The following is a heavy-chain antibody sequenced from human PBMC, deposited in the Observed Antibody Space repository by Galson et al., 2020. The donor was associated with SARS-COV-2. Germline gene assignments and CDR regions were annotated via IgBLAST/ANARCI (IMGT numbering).Heavy chain of an antibody. D-gene: IGHD5-18*01. V-gene: IGHV4-39*07. CDR3: ARDNVDTAMVSAFDY. CDR2: IYYSGST. J-gene: IGHJ4*02. Sequence: SETLSLTCTVSGGSISSSSYYWGWIRQPPGTGLEWIGSIYYSGSTYYNPSLKSRVTISVDTSKNQFSLKLSSVTAADTAVYYCARDNVDTAMVSAFDYWGQGTLVTVSS. CDR1: GGSISSSSYY.